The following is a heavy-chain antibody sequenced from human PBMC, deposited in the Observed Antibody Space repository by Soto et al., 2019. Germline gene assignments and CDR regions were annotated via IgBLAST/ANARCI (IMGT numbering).Heavy chain of an antibody. V-gene: IGHV3-33*01. D-gene: IGHD3-10*01. CDR1: GFTFSSYG. CDR3: ARDEGTGRYYYGMDV. CDR2: IWYDGSNK. J-gene: IGHJ6*02. Sequence: GGSLRLSCAASGFTFSSYGMHWVRQAPGKGLEWVAVIWYDGSNKYYADSVKGRFTISRDNSKNTLYLQMNSLRAEDTAVYYCARDEGTGRYYYGMDVWGQGTTVTVSS.